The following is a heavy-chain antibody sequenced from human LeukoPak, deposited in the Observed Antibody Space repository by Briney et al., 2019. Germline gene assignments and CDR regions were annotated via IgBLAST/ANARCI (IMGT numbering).Heavy chain of an antibody. D-gene: IGHD3-22*01. CDR3: ARVDWMIGAFDI. CDR1: GFPFSSYA. CDR2: ISDSGGST. V-gene: IGHV3-64*04. Sequence: GGSLRLSCSASGFPFSSYAMHWVRQAPGKGLEYVSAISDSGGSTYYADSVKGRFTISRDNSQNTLYLQMNSLRDEDTAVYYCARVDWMIGAFDIWGQGTMVTVSS. J-gene: IGHJ3*02.